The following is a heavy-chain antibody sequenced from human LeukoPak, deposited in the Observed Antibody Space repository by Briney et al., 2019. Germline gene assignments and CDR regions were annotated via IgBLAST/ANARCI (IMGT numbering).Heavy chain of an antibody. CDR1: GFPFNSYS. CDR3: ARDLEWLWRAFDI. CDR2: IGSGSSYF. V-gene: IGHV3-21*01. D-gene: IGHD3-3*01. Sequence: GGSLRLSCAASGFPFNSYSMNWVRQAPGKGLEWVSSIGSGSSYFFYADSVKGRFTISRDDAKNALYLQMNSLRVEDTAVYYCARDLEWLWRAFDIWGQGTMVTVSS. J-gene: IGHJ3*02.